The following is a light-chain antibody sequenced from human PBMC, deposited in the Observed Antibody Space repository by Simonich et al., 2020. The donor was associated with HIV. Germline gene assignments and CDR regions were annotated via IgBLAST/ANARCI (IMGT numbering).Light chain of an antibody. V-gene: IGKV4-1*01. CDR3: QQYNSYPLT. Sequence: DIVMTQSPDSLAVSLGDWATINYKSSQNIFYISNNRHYLAWYQQKPGQPPKLLIHWASTRESGVPDRFSGSGSGTDFTLTISSLQPDDFATYYCQQYNSYPLTFGGGTKVEIK. CDR2: WAS. J-gene: IGKJ4*01. CDR1: QNIFYISNNRHY.